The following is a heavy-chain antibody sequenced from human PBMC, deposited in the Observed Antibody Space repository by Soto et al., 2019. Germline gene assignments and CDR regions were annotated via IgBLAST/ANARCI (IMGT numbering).Heavy chain of an antibody. D-gene: IGHD2-15*01. CDR1: GGNIRNHY. J-gene: IGHJ5*02. CDR3: ARTQGYCIGGSCLLLDP. V-gene: IGHV4-59*11. CDR2: IYYSGST. Sequence: SQTQSLSYTVSGGNIRNHYWRWILQPPGKGLEWIGYIYYSGSTNYNPSLKSRVTISVDTSKNQFSLKLSSVTAADAAVYYCARTQGYCIGGSCLLLDPLVQGTLVT.